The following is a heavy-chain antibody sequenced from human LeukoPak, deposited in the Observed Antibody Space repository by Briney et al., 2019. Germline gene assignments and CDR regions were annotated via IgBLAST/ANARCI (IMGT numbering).Heavy chain of an antibody. CDR1: GYTFTGQY. CDR2: INPNSGGT. V-gene: IGHV1-2*04. CDR3: ARHMTTANNWFDP. Sequence: ASVKASCKASGYTFTGQYIHWVRQAPGQGLEWMGWINPNSGGTNYEQKFQGWVIMTRDTSISTAYMELSSLRYDDTAVYYCARHMTTANNWFDPWTQETLVTVSS. D-gene: IGHD4-17*01. J-gene: IGHJ5*02.